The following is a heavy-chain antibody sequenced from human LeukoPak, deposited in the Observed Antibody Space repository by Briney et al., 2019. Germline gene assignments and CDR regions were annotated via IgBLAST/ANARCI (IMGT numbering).Heavy chain of an antibody. D-gene: IGHD6-13*01. CDR2: IIPIFGTE. V-gene: IGHV1-69*13. J-gene: IGHJ5*02. CDR3: ARDRGIAAAGTGNWFDP. CDR1: GGTFSSYT. Sequence: GASVKVSCKASGGTFSSYTISWVRQAPGQGLEWMGGIIPIFGTENYAQKFQGRVTITADESTSTAYMELSSLRSEDTAVYYCARDRGIAAAGTGNWFDPWGQGTLVTVSS.